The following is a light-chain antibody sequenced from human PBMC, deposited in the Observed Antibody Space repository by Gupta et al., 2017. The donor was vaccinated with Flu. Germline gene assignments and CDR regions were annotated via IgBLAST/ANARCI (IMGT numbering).Light chain of an antibody. Sequence: GQTARITGSGDALTNQYAYWFQQKPGQAPTLLIFKDTERPSGVPERFSGSTSGSTVTLTISGVQAEDEADYYCQSADSTSTYYVFGSGTTVTVL. CDR2: KDT. CDR3: QSADSTSTYYV. J-gene: IGLJ1*01. V-gene: IGLV3-25*03. CDR1: ALTNQY.